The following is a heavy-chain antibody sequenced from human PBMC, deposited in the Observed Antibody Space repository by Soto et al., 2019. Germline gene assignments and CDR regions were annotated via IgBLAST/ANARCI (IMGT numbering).Heavy chain of an antibody. V-gene: IGHV3-21*01. D-gene: IGHD3-9*01. CDR1: GFMFSSYS. J-gene: IGHJ6*02. Sequence: PGGSLRLSCAASGFMFSSYSMNWVRQAPGKGLQWISSISGSSDHIYYADSVRGRFTVSRDNAKNSLYLQMNSLRGEDTAVYYCARDPVIDINYYYGLDFWGQGATVTVSS. CDR3: ARDPVIDINYYYGLDF. CDR2: ISGSSDHI.